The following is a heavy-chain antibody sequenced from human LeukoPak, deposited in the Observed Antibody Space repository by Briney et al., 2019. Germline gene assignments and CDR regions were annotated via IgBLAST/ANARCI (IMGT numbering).Heavy chain of an antibody. CDR1: GFVFSSYS. Sequence: WGSLRLSCAASGFVFSSYSMNWVRQAPGKGLEWVSSISSSSSYIYYADSVKGRFTISRDNAKNSLYLQMNSLRAEDTAVYYCASPIPYYYGSGSPRTDAFDIWGQGTMVTVSS. CDR2: ISSSSSYI. V-gene: IGHV3-21*01. D-gene: IGHD3-10*01. J-gene: IGHJ3*02. CDR3: ASPIPYYYGSGSPRTDAFDI.